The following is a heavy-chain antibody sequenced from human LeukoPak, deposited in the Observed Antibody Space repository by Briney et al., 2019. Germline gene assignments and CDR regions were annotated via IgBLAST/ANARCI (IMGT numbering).Heavy chain of an antibody. CDR3: AIGDGGDYGAFDY. Sequence: PGGSLRLSCAASGFTFDDYAMHWLRQAPGKGLEWVSGISWNSGDIDYAVSVKGRFTISRDNSKNSLYLQMNSLRAEDTALYYCAIGDGGDYGAFDYWGQGTLVTVSS. V-gene: IGHV3-9*01. J-gene: IGHJ4*02. D-gene: IGHD4-17*01. CDR2: ISWNSGDI. CDR1: GFTFDDYA.